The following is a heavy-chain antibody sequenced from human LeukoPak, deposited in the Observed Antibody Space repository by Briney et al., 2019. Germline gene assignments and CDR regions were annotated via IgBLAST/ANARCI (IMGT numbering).Heavy chain of an antibody. J-gene: IGHJ3*02. D-gene: IGHD1-26*01. CDR2: IWYDGSNK. CDR3: ARDVGATSDAFDI. Sequence: GRSLRLSCAASGFTFSSYGMHWVRQAPGKGLEWVAVIWYDGSNKYYADSVKGRFTISRDNSKNTLYLQMNSLRAEDTAVYYCARDVGATSDAFDIWGQGTMVTVSS. CDR1: GFTFSSYG. V-gene: IGHV3-33*01.